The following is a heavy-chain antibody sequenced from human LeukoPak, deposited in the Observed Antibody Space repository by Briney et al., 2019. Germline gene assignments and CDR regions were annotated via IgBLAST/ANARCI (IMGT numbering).Heavy chain of an antibody. D-gene: IGHD3-3*01. V-gene: IGHV4-61*02. CDR3: ARDPGITIFGVVTDDAFDI. CDR2: IYTSGST. CDR1: GGSISSGSYY. J-gene: IGHJ3*02. Sequence: SQTLSLTCTVSGGSISSGSYYWSWIRQPAGKGLESIGRIYTSGSTNYNPSLKSRVTISVDTSKNQFSLKLSSVTAADTAVYYCARDPGITIFGVVTDDAFDIWGQGTMVTVSS.